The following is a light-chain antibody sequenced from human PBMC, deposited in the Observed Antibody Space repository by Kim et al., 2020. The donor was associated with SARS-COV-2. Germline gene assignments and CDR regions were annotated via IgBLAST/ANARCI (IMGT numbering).Light chain of an antibody. CDR2: ANN. V-gene: IGLV1-51*01. CDR1: SSNIRNNY. Sequence: GQKVTISCSGSSSNIRNNYVSWYQQLPGTAPQLLIYANNKRPSGIPDRFSASKSGTSATLGITGLQTGDEADYYCGTWDSSLSAWVFGGGTQLTVL. J-gene: IGLJ3*02. CDR3: GTWDSSLSAWV.